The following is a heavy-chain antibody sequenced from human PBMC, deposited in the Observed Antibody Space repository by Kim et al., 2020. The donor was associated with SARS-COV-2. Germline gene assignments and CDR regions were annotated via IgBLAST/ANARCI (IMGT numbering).Heavy chain of an antibody. CDR3: ARDGEEQLVGYYYYGMDV. CDR2: IWYDGSNK. Sequence: GGSLRLSCAASGFTFSSYGMHWVRQAPGKGLEWVAVIWYDGSNKYYADSVKGRFTISRDNSKNTLYLQMNSLRAEDTAVYYCARDGEEQLVGYYYYGMDVWGQGTTVTVSS. CDR1: GFTFSSYG. D-gene: IGHD6-6*01. V-gene: IGHV3-33*01. J-gene: IGHJ6*02.